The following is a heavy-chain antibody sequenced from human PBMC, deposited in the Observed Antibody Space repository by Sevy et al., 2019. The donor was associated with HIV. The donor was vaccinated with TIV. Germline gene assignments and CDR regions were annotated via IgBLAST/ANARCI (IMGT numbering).Heavy chain of an antibody. V-gene: IGHV4-38-2*02. D-gene: IGHD3-10*01. Sequence: SETLSLTCTVSGDSISSGYYWAWIRQTPGKGQEWIGSIYHSGVTFHNPSLKSRVTLSVDTSKSHFSLNLTSVSAADTAVYYCARGRVRGIIITWFAPWGQGTLVTVSS. CDR2: IYHSGVT. CDR1: GDSISSGYY. CDR3: ARGRVRGIIITWFAP. J-gene: IGHJ5*02.